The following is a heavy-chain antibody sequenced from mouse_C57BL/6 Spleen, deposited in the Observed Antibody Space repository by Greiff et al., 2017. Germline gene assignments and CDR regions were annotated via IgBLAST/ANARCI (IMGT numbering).Heavy chain of an antibody. CDR3: ARSYYSNPFAY. CDR2: IYPGGGNT. CDR1: GYAFSSSW. D-gene: IGHD2-5*01. V-gene: IGHV1-82*01. Sequence: VQLMESGPELVKPGASVKISCKASGYAFSSSWMNWVKQRPGKGLEWIGRIYPGGGNTNYNGKFKGKATLTVDKSSSTAYMQLSSLTSEDSAVYFCARSYYSNPFAYWGQGPLVTVSA. J-gene: IGHJ3*01.